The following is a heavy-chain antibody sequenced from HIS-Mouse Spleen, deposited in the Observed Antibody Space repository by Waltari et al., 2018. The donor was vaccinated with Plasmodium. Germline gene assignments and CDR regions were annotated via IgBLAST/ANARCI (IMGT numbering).Heavy chain of an antibody. Sequence: QVQLQESGPGLVKPSETPSLTCTVSGGSISSYYWSWIRQPPGKGLEWIGYIYYSGSTNYNPSLKSRVTISVDTSKNQFSLKLSSVTAADTAVYYCARLRYSYGYFDYWGQGTLVTVSS. CDR1: GGSISSYY. CDR3: ARLRYSYGYFDY. D-gene: IGHD5-18*01. CDR2: IYYSGST. V-gene: IGHV4-59*08. J-gene: IGHJ4*02.